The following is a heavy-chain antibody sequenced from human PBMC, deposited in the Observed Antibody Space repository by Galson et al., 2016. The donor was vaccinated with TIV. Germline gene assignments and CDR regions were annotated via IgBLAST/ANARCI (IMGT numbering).Heavy chain of an antibody. CDR3: ARGRAADHAFDF. V-gene: IGHV1-18*01. J-gene: IGHJ3*01. D-gene: IGHD2-15*01. CDR2: VSPDTGYT. Sequence: SVKVSCKASGYSFTRYGFSWVRQTPGQGLEWMGWVSPDTGYTNYAQKFQGRVTMTTDTATNTAYMELRSLRYDDTAVYCCARGRAADHAFDFWGQGTMVTVSS. CDR1: GYSFTRYG.